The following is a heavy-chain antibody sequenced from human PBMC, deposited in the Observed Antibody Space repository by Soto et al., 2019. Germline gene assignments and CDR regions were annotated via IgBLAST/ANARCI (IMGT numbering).Heavy chain of an antibody. J-gene: IGHJ4*02. Sequence: QVQLQESGPGLVKPSETLSLTCTVSGDSISDYYWSWLRQPPGKGLEWIGYIYYIGNTNYNPSLESRVSISVDTSKNQFSLKLRSVTAADTAVYYCARTRGLYGGILDYWGQGTLVTVSS. D-gene: IGHD4-17*01. CDR3: ARTRGLYGGILDY. CDR1: GDSISDYY. CDR2: IYYIGNT. V-gene: IGHV4-59*01.